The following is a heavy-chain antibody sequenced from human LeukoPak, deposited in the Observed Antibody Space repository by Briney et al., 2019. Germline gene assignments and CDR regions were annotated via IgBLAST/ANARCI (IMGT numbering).Heavy chain of an antibody. J-gene: IGHJ5*02. CDR2: IYTSGST. Sequence: SESLSLTWTVSGGSMSSYYWTWMRQPAGKGLEWIGRIYTSGSTSHNPSLKSRVTMSIDTSENQFSLKLRSVTAADTAVYYCARESVLVWFGESRSKWFDPWGQGTLVIVSS. D-gene: IGHD3-10*01. CDR1: GGSMSSYY. V-gene: IGHV4-4*07. CDR3: ARESVLVWFGESRSKWFDP.